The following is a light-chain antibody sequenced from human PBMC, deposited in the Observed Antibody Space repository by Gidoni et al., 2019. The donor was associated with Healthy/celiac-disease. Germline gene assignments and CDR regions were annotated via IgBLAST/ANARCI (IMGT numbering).Light chain of an antibody. V-gene: IGKV1-39*01. CDR1: QSISSY. CDR2: AAS. Sequence: IQMTHSPSSLSASVGARFTITCRASQSISSYLNWYQQKPGKAPKLLIYAASSLQSGVPSRFSGSGSGTDFTLTISSMQPEDVATYYCQQSYSTPWTFGQGTKVEIK. CDR3: QQSYSTPWT. J-gene: IGKJ1*01.